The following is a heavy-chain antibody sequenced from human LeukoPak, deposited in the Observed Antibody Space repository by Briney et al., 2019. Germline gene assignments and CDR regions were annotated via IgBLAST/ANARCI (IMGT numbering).Heavy chain of an antibody. D-gene: IGHD7-27*01. CDR3: ARALPTNWGLVGDYFDY. J-gene: IGHJ4*02. CDR2: IWYDGSNK. CDR1: GFTFSSYG. V-gene: IGHV3-33*01. Sequence: SGGSLRLSCAASGFTFSSYGMHWVRQAPGKGLEWVAVIWYDGSNKYYADSVKGRFTISRDNSKNTLYLQMNSLRAEDTAVYYCARALPTNWGLVGDYFDYWGQGTLVTVSS.